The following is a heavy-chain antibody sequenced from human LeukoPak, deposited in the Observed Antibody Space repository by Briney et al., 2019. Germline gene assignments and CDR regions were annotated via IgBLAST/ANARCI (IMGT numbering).Heavy chain of an antibody. CDR3: ARHVVRGVIGDY. CDR1: GYTFTTYG. D-gene: IGHD3-10*01. V-gene: IGHV1-18*01. CDR2: INAYNGNT. Sequence: ASVKVSCKASGYTFTTYGISWVRQAPGQRLEWMGWINAYNGNTNYAQKLQGRVTMTTDTSTSTAYMELRSLTSDDTAVYYCARHVVRGVIGDYWGQGTLVTVSS. J-gene: IGHJ4*02.